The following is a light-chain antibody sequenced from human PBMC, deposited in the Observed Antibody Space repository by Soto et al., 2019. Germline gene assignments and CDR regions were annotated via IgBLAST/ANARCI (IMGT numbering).Light chain of an antibody. CDR1: SSDVGSYNL. Sequence: QSALTQPASVSGSPGQSITISCTGTSSDVGSYNLVSWYQQHPGKAPKLMIYEGSKRPSGVSNRFSGSKSGNTASLTISGLQAEKEADYYCCSYAGSSTFLYVFGTGTKLTVL. V-gene: IGLV2-23*03. J-gene: IGLJ1*01. CDR2: EGS. CDR3: CSYAGSSTFLYV.